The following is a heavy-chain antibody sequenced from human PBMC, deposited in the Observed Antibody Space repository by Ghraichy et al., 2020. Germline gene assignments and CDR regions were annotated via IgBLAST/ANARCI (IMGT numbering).Heavy chain of an antibody. CDR2: ISSSSSAI. V-gene: IGHV3-48*04. J-gene: IGHJ4*02. CDR3: ARDSGIVRGVLNPDY. Sequence: GGSLRLSCAASGFTFNTYGMNWVRQAPGRGLEWVSYISSSSSAIFYGDSVKGRFTISRDNAKNSLYLQMNSLRAEDTAVYYCARDSGIVRGVLNPDYWGQGTLVTVSS. CDR1: GFTFNTYG. D-gene: IGHD3-10*01.